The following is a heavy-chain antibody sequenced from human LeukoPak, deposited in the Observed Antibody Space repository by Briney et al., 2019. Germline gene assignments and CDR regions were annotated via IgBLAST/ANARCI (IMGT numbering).Heavy chain of an antibody. CDR2: ISSSSSYI. CDR1: GFTFSSYS. CDR3: ARDQLGPADFDY. V-gene: IGHV3-21*01. D-gene: IGHD2-2*01. J-gene: IGHJ4*02. Sequence: GGSLRLSCAASGFTFSSYSMNWVRRAPGKGLEWVSSISSSSSYIYYADSVKGRFTISRDNAKNSLYLQMNGLRAEDTAVYYCARDQLGPADFDYWGQGTLVTVSS.